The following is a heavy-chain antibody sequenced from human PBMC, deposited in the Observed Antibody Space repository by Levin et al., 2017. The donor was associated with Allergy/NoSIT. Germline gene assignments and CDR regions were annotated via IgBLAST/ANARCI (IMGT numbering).Heavy chain of an antibody. CDR3: EKEFLYSSGWCLHNDAFDI. J-gene: IGHJ3*02. V-gene: IGHV3-23*01. D-gene: IGHD6-19*01. Sequence: AASVKVSCAASGFTFSSYAMSWVRQAPGKGLEWVSAISGGGGTTYYADSVKGRFTISRDNSKHPLYLQMNSLRAEDTAVYYCEKEFLYSSGWCLHNDAFDIWGQGTLVTVSS. CDR2: ISGGGGTT. CDR1: GFTFSSYA.